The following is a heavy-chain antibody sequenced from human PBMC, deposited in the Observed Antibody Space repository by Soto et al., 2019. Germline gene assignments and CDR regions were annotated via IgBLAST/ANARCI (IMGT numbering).Heavy chain of an antibody. V-gene: IGHV1-58*01. J-gene: IGHJ4*02. D-gene: IGHD6-13*01. Sequence: SVKVSCKASGFTFTSSAVQWVRQARGQRLEWIGWIVVGSGNTNYAQKFQERVTITRDMSTSTAYMELSSLRSEDTAVYYCAAEKDADSSSWKDVWGKGTLVTV. CDR3: AAEKDADSSSWKDV. CDR1: GFTFTSSA. CDR2: IVVGSGNT.